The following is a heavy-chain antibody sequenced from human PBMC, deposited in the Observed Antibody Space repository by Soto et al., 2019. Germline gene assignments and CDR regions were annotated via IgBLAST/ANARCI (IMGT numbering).Heavy chain of an antibody. CDR2: IHNSGNT. D-gene: IGHD3-22*01. CDR1: GGSVSSGGYF. Sequence: SETLSLTCTVSGGSVSSGGYFWSWVRQRPGESLEWIGYIHNSGNTFYNSSLKSRVTISVDTSKNQFSLKLRSVTAADTAVYYCARDLSPPGTDDSSGYYDHWGLGTLVTVSS. V-gene: IGHV4-31*03. J-gene: IGHJ4*02. CDR3: ARDLSPPGTDDSSGYYDH.